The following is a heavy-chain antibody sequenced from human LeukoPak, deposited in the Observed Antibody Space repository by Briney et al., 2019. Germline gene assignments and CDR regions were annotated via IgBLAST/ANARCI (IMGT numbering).Heavy chain of an antibody. Sequence: PSQTLSLTCTVSGGSISSSDYYWSWNRQPPGKGLEWIGFMYYSGSTNYNPSLKSRVSMSVDTSKNQFSLRLSSVTAADTAVYYCARRTQNDYPGEYYFDYWGQGTLVTVSS. CDR1: GGSISSSDYY. CDR2: MYYSGST. V-gene: IGHV4-30-4*01. J-gene: IGHJ4*02. D-gene: IGHD3-10*01. CDR3: ARRTQNDYPGEYYFDY.